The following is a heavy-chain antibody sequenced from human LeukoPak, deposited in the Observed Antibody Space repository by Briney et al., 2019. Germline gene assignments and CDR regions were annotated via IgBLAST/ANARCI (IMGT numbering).Heavy chain of an antibody. CDR2: ISYDGSNK. CDR3: ARGGGYSYGSSGLFDY. Sequence: GGSLRLSCAASGFTFSSYAMHWVRQAPGKGLEWVAVISYDGSNKYYADSVKGRFTISRGNSKNTLYLQMNSLRAEDTAVYYCARGGGYSYGSSGLFDYWGQGTLVTVSS. CDR1: GFTFSSYA. V-gene: IGHV3-30*04. D-gene: IGHD5-18*01. J-gene: IGHJ4*02.